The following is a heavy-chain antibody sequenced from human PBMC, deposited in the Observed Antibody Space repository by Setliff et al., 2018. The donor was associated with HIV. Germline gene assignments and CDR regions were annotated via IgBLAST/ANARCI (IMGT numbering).Heavy chain of an antibody. CDR3: VGGSGTDRYDY. CDR1: GVTLYNTY. V-gene: IGHV3-72*01. Sequence: SCAASGVTLYNTYMDWVRQAPGKGLEWVGRLRNGNRNSTEYAASVKGRFTLSRDDPENSLYLQMNSLKTEDTAVYYCVGGSGTDRYDYWGRGTLVTVSS. J-gene: IGHJ4*02. D-gene: IGHD3-10*01. CDR2: LRNGNRNST.